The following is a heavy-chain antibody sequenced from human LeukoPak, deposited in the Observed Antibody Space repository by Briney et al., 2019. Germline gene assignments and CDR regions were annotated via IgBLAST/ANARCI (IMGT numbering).Heavy chain of an antibody. CDR1: GGSISSYC. V-gene: IGHV4-59*01. Sequence: SETLSLTCIVSGGSISSYCWSWIRQPPRKGLEWIGDIYYSGSTNYNPSLKSRVTISVDTSKNQFSLKLSSVTAADTAVYYCARDKHWRYFDYWGQGTLVTVSS. CDR2: IYYSGST. D-gene: IGHD1-1*01. J-gene: IGHJ4*02. CDR3: ARDKHWRYFDY.